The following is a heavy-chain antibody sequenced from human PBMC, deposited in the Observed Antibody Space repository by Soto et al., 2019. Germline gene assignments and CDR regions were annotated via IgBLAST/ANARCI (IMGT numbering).Heavy chain of an antibody. Sequence: VASVKVSCKASGYTFTSYYMHWVRQAPGQGLEWMGIINPSGGSTSYAQKFQGRVTMTRDTSTSTVYMELSSLRSEDTAAYYCAGTAEQPGDGYYYYGMDVWGQGTTVNVSS. V-gene: IGHV1-46*01. J-gene: IGHJ6*02. D-gene: IGHD3-10*01. CDR3: AGTAEQPGDGYYYYGMDV. CDR2: INPSGGST. CDR1: GYTFTSYY.